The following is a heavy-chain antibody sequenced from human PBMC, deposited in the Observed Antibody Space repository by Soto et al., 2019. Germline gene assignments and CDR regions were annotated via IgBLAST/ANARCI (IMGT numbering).Heavy chain of an antibody. D-gene: IGHD2-21*02. V-gene: IGHV3-30*18. J-gene: IGHJ6*02. Sequence: PGGSLRLSCAASGFTFSSYGMHWVRQAPGKGLEWVAVISYDGSNKYYADFVKGRFTISRDNSKNTLYLQMNSLRAEDTAVYYCAKDRTAYCGGDCYPPGMDVWGQGTTVTVSS. CDR3: AKDRTAYCGGDCYPPGMDV. CDR2: ISYDGSNK. CDR1: GFTFSSYG.